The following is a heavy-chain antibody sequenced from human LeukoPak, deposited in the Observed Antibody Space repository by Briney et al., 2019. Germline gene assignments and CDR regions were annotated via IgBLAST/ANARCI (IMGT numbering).Heavy chain of an antibody. Sequence: PGGSLRLSCAASGFTISNSAMTWVRQAPGKGLDWVSIITDNGAHTFYADSVKGRFTISRDTSENTLYLQMNSLRADDTAVCYCATVGGSCSSSNCFAYFTYWGQGTLLTVSS. CDR1: GFTISNSA. CDR2: ITDNGAHT. CDR3: ATVGGSCSSSNCFAYFTY. D-gene: IGHD2-2*01. J-gene: IGHJ4*02. V-gene: IGHV3-23*01.